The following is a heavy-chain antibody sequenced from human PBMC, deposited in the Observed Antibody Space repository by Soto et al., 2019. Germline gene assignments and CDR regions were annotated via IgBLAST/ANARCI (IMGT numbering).Heavy chain of an antibody. Sequence: PGGSLRLSCAAYGFTFDDYAMHWVRQAPGKGLEWVSGISWNSGSIGYADSVKGRFTISRDNAKNSLYLQMNSLRAEDTALYYCAKDTYHDFVCAGSTFNYYLLDVCGQLTTVLVSS. CDR2: ISWNSGSI. V-gene: IGHV3-9*01. J-gene: IGHJ6*02. CDR1: GFTFDDYA. CDR3: AKDTYHDFVCAGSTFNYYLLDV. D-gene: IGHD3-3*01.